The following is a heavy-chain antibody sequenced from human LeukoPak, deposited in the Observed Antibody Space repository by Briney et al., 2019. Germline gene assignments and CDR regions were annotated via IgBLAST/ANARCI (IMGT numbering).Heavy chain of an antibody. Sequence: GGSLRLSCAASGFTFSSYWMHWVRQAPGKGLVWVSRINSDGSSTSYADSVKGRFTISRDNAKNTLYLQMNSLRAEDTAVYYCAKDSSSWYYYFDYWGQGTLVTVSS. J-gene: IGHJ4*02. V-gene: IGHV3-74*01. D-gene: IGHD6-13*01. CDR2: INSDGSST. CDR3: AKDSSSWYYYFDY. CDR1: GFTFSSYW.